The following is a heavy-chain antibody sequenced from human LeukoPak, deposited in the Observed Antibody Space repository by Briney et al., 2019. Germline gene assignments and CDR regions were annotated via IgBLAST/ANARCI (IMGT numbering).Heavy chain of an antibody. V-gene: IGHV4-31*03. J-gene: IGHJ4*02. CDR3: ARASTYDSSGSTRFDY. CDR1: GGSISSGGYY. Sequence: SETLSLTCTVSGGSISSGGYYWSWIRQHPGKGLEWIGHIYYSGRTDYNPSLKSRVTISVDTSKNQFSLKLSSVTAADTAMYYCARASTYDSSGSTRFDYWGQGTLVTVSS. D-gene: IGHD3-22*01. CDR2: IYYSGRT.